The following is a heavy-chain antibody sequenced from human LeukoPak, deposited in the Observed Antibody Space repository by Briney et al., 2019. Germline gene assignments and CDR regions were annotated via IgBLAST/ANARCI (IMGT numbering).Heavy chain of an antibody. V-gene: IGHV1-69*05. Sequence: SVKVSCKASGYTFTSYDINWVRQAPGQGLEWMGGIIPIFGTANYAQKFQGRVTITTDESTSTAYMELSSLRSEDTAVYYCARDPVITMVRGVMGDPDNWFDPWGQGTLVTVSS. D-gene: IGHD3-10*01. CDR3: ARDPVITMVRGVMGDPDNWFDP. J-gene: IGHJ5*02. CDR2: IIPIFGTA. CDR1: GYTFTSYD.